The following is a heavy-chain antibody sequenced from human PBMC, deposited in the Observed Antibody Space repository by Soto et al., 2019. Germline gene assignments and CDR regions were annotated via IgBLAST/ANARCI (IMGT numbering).Heavy chain of an antibody. CDR2: INAGNGNT. Sequence: ASVKVSCKASGYTFTSYAMHWVRQAPGQRLEWMGWINAGNGNTKYSQKFQGRVTITRDTSASTAYMELSSLRSEDTAVYYCAREDISEAAAFDYWGRGTLVTVSS. CDR1: GYTFTSYA. CDR3: AREDISEAAAFDY. D-gene: IGHD6-13*01. V-gene: IGHV1-3*01. J-gene: IGHJ4*02.